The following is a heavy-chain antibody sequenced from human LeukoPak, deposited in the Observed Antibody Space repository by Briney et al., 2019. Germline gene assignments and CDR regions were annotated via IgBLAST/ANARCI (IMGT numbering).Heavy chain of an antibody. CDR3: ASLFYGGDPYFDN. Sequence: NASETLSLTCTVSGGSINSYYWIWIRQPPGKGLDWIGYIYHSGSTNYKASLKSRVSMSVDTSKNQFSLKLTSVTAADTAVYYCASLFYGGDPYFDNWGQGTLVTVSS. CDR2: IYHSGST. V-gene: IGHV4-59*08. J-gene: IGHJ4*02. CDR1: GGSINSYY. D-gene: IGHD4-23*01.